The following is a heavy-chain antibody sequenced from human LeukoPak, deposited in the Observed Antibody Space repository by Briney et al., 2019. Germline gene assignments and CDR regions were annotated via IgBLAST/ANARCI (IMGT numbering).Heavy chain of an antibody. CDR1: GGSISSSNW. J-gene: IGHJ5*02. Sequence: SETLSLTCAVSGGSISSSNWWSWVRQPPGKGLEWIGEIYHSGSTNYNPSLKSRVTISVDKSKNQFSLKLSSVTAADTTVYYCARHLGGQRLSWFDPWGQGTLVTVSS. V-gene: IGHV4-4*02. D-gene: IGHD6-25*01. CDR3: ARHLGGQRLSWFDP. CDR2: IYHSGST.